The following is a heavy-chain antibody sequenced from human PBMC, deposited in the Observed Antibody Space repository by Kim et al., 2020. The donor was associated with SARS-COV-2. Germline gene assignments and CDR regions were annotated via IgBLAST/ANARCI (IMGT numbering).Heavy chain of an antibody. CDR1: GFTFSSYW. CDR3: ARLMPYLNYFDY. Sequence: GGSLRLSCAASGFTFSSYWMTWVRQAPGKGLEWVASIKPDSAERYQVDSVKGRFTISRDNAKDSLSLQMNSLRSEDTAVYYCARLMPYLNYFDYWGKGTPVTVSS. V-gene: IGHV3-7*03. D-gene: IGHD2-2*01. J-gene: IGHJ4*02. CDR2: IKPDSAER.